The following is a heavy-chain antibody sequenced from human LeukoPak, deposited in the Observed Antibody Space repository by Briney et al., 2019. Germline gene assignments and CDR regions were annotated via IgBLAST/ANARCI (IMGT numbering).Heavy chain of an antibody. CDR1: GFTFSGYW. D-gene: IGHD3-3*01. J-gene: IGHJ6*03. V-gene: IGHV3-74*01. CDR2: IDNDGHGR. Sequence: GGSLRLSCAASGFTFSGYWMHWVRHGPEKGLELVSRIDNDGHGRIYADSVKGRYTTSRDNAKNTLYLLMNSLRVEDTAVYYCAAGGGWDPSFGVVTHIDVWGKGTTVAVS. CDR3: AAGGGWDPSFGVVTHIDV.